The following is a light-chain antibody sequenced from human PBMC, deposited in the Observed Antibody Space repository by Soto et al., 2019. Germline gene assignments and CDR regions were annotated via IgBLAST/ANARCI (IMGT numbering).Light chain of an antibody. J-gene: IGKJ1*01. CDR3: QQYGRSPWT. CDR2: GAS. Sequence: EIVLTQSPGTLSLSPGERVTLSCRAGQSVSSSYLAWYQQKPGQAPRLLFYGASSRATGIPDRFSGSGSGTDFILTISRLEPDDFAVYYCQQYGRSPWTFGQGTKVEIK. CDR1: QSVSSSY. V-gene: IGKV3-20*01.